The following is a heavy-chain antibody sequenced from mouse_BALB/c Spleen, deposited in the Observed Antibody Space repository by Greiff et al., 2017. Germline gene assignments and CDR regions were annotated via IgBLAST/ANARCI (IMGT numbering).Heavy chain of an antibody. CDR1: GFTFSDYG. Sequence: EVKLIESGGGSVQSGGSRKLSCAASGFTFSDYGMAWVRQAPGKGPEWVAFITNLAYSIYYADTVTGRFTISRENAKNTLYLEMSSLRSEDTAIYYCARGTDYYFDYWGQGTTLTVSS. J-gene: IGHJ2*01. V-gene: IGHV5-15*02. CDR2: ITNLAYSI. CDR3: ARGTDYYFDY.